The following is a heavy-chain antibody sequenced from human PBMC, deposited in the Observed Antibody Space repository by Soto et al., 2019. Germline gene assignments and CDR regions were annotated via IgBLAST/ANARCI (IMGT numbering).Heavy chain of an antibody. CDR2: IFFSGST. Sequence: XGTMSLTCTVSAGSISSYYWSWIRQPPGRGLEWIGYIFFSGSTNYNPSLESRVAISVDTSKNQFTLKLSSVTAADTAVYSCGRLTVAALEPFDPWGQGTLVTVSS. V-gene: IGHV4-59*01. CDR3: GRLTVAALEPFDP. J-gene: IGHJ5*02. D-gene: IGHD6-13*01. CDR1: AGSISSYY.